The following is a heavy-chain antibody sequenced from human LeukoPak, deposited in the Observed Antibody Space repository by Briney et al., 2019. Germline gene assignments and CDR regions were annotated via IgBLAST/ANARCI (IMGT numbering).Heavy chain of an antibody. CDR3: ARRYFFSSRRRHTRSYYYYYGMDV. CDR1: GFNFSSYE. D-gene: IGHD3-9*01. J-gene: IGHJ6*04. CDR2: ISSSGSTI. Sequence: GSLRVSCEAYGFNFSSYEMNLFHKALGKGLEGVSYISSSGSTIYYADSVKGRFTISRDNAKNSLYLQMNSLRAEDTAVYYCARRYFFSSRRRHTRSYYYYYGMDVWGKGTTVTVSS. V-gene: IGHV3-48*03.